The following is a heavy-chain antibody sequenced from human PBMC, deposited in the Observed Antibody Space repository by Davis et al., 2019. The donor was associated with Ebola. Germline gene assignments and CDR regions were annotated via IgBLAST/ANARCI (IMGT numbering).Heavy chain of an antibody. CDR1: GGTFSSYA. Sequence: SVKVSCKASGGTFSSYAISWVRQAPGQGLEWMGGIIPIFGTANYAQKFQGRVTITADESTSTAYMELSSLRSEDTAVYYCARALLYCSGGSCYSVGYYYGMDVWGQGTTVTVSS. CDR3: ARALLYCSGGSCYSVGYYYGMDV. J-gene: IGHJ6*02. D-gene: IGHD2-15*01. CDR2: IIPIFGTA. V-gene: IGHV1-69*13.